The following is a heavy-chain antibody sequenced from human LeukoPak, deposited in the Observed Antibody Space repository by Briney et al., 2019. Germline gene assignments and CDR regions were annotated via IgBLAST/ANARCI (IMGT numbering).Heavy chain of an antibody. J-gene: IGHJ4*02. CDR3: ARVVKYKSSGLGY. Sequence: GASVKVSCKASGYTFANYGISWVRQAPGQGLEWRGWMNPNSGNTGYAQKFQGRVTMTRNTSISTAYMELSSLRSEDTAVYYCARVVKYKSSGLGYWGQGTLVTVSS. D-gene: IGHD6-19*01. CDR2: MNPNSGNT. CDR1: GYTFANYG. V-gene: IGHV1-8*02.